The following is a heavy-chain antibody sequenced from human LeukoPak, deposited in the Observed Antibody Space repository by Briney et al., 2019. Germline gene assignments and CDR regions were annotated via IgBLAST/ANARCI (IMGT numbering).Heavy chain of an antibody. J-gene: IGHJ4*02. CDR3: ARGDSSSWSLFDY. V-gene: IGHV4-39*01. Sequence: PSETLSLTCTVSGGSISSGYHYWGWIRQPPGKGLEWIGSIYESGRTHYNPSLRSRITISVDTSKNQFSLELSSVTAADTAVYYCARGDSSSWSLFDYWGQGPLVTVSS. CDR1: GGSISSGYHY. D-gene: IGHD6-13*01. CDR2: IYESGRT.